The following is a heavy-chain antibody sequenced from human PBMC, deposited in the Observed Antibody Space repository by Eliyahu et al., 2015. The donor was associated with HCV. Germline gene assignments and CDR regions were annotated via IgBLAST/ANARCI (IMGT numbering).Heavy chain of an antibody. CDR1: GGSISSSSYY. Sequence: QLQLQESGPGLVKPSETLSLTCTVSGGSISSSSYYWGWIRQPPGKGLEWIWGILFSGGTLHHPSLKSRVTISVDTSKNQFSLKLSSVTAADTAVYYCARARTIAARSTPYYMDVWGKGTTVTVSS. V-gene: IGHV4-39*01. CDR2: ILFSGGT. J-gene: IGHJ6*03. D-gene: IGHD6-6*01. CDR3: ARARTIAARSTPYYMDV.